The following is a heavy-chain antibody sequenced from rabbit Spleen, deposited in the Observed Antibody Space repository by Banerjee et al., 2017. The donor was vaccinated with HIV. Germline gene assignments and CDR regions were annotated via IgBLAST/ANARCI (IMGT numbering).Heavy chain of an antibody. Sequence: QSLEESGGDLVKPGASLTLTCTASGFSFSSNDYMSWVRQAPGKGLEWISCIAGSGSGFTYSATWAKGRFTCSKTSSTTVTLQMTSLTVADTATYFCARDTGSSFSSYGMDLWGPGTLVTVS. CDR3: ARDTGSSFSSYGMDL. D-gene: IGHD8-1*01. CDR2: IAGSGSGFT. CDR1: GFSFSSNDY. V-gene: IGHV1S40*01. J-gene: IGHJ6*01.